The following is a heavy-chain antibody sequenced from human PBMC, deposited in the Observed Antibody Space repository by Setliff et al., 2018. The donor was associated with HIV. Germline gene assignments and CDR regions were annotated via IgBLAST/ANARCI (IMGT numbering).Heavy chain of an antibody. CDR3: AGRGGSFPHDAFDI. V-gene: IGHV4-38-2*01. Sequence: SETLSLTCAVSGYSISSSYYWGWIRQPPGKGLEWIASVYHGGSAYYNPSLKSRVTTSVDTSKNQFSLRLSSVTAADTAVYYCAGRGGSFPHDAFDIWGQRTMVT. CDR2: VYHGGSA. CDR1: GYSISSSYY. J-gene: IGHJ3*02. D-gene: IGHD1-26*01.